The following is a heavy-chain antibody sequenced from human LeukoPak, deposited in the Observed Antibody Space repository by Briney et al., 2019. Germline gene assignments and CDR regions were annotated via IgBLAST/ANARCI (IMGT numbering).Heavy chain of an antibody. Sequence: SETLSLTCTVSGGSISSSSYYWGWIRQPPGKGLEWIGSIYYSGSTYYNPSLKSRVTISVDTSKNQFSLKLSSVTAADTAVYYCARPHYSNYVDYWGQGTLVTVSS. D-gene: IGHD4-11*01. CDR3: ARPHYSNYVDY. V-gene: IGHV4-39*01. CDR2: IYYSGST. CDR1: GGSISSSSYY. J-gene: IGHJ4*02.